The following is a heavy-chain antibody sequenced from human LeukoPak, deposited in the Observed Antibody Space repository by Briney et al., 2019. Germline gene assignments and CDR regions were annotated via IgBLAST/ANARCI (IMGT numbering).Heavy chain of an antibody. V-gene: IGHV3-48*02. Sequence: GGSLRLSCAASGFTFSSYSVSWVRQAPGKGLEWVSYISSSSSTMYYGDSVKGRFAISRDNAKNSLYLQMNSLRDEDTAVYYCARDTYLGGATAAFDIWGQGTMVIVSS. J-gene: IGHJ3*02. CDR2: ISSSSSTM. CDR1: GFTFSSYS. CDR3: ARDTYLGGATAAFDI. D-gene: IGHD1-26*01.